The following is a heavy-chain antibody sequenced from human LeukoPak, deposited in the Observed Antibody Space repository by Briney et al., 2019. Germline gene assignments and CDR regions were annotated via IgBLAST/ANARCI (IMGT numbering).Heavy chain of an antibody. Sequence: SETLSLCCAGSDVSISRYVLSWIRQPAGKGLEWLGRIHTSGTTTYSPSFQSRVTMSMDTSKEQISLRLSSVTAADTAVYSCATEVVSGSAWGFDYWGQGSLVTVSS. V-gene: IGHV4-4*07. CDR2: IHTSGTT. CDR3: ATEVVSGSAWGFDY. CDR1: DVSISRYV. D-gene: IGHD5/OR15-5a*01. J-gene: IGHJ4*02.